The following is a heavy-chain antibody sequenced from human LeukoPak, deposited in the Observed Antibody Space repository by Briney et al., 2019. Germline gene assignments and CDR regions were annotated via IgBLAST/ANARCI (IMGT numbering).Heavy chain of an antibody. CDR3: ARGGIAVAGKYFQH. CDR2: IYYSGST. D-gene: IGHD6-19*01. Sequence: SETLSLTCTASGGSISSYYWSWIRQPPGKGLEWIGYIYYSGSTNYNPSLKSRVTISVDTSKNQFSLKLSSVTAADTAVYYCARGGIAVAGKYFQHWGQGTLVTVSS. J-gene: IGHJ1*01. V-gene: IGHV4-59*01. CDR1: GGSISSYY.